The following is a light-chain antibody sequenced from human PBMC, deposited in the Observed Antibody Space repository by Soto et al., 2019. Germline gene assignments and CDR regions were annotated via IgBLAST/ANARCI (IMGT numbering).Light chain of an antibody. V-gene: IGKV1-17*01. CDR3: LQHNSYPLT. Sequence: DIQMTQSPSSLSASVGDRVTITCRASQGIGNDLGWYQQKPGTDPMRLIYLTYSLQTGVPSRFSCRGSGTEFSHTISSLQPEDSATYVCLQHNSYPLTFGQGTNVQIK. J-gene: IGKJ1*01. CDR1: QGIGND. CDR2: LTY.